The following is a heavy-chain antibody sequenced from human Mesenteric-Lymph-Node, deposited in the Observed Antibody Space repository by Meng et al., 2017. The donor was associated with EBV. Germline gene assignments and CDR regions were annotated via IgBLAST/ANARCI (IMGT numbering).Heavy chain of an antibody. J-gene: IGHJ4*02. CDR3: TKELGDGWSNS. D-gene: IGHD6-19*01. Sequence: QVQLLQAGAEVQKPGASVRFSCKASGYSFTNYFIHWVRQAPGQGLEWMGLVNPSSGDTTTAQKFQGRVSMTRDTSTTTLYMEMNSLRFDDTAVYYCTKELGDGWSNSWGQGTLVTVSS. V-gene: IGHV1-46*01. CDR1: GYSFTNYF. CDR2: VNPSSGDT.